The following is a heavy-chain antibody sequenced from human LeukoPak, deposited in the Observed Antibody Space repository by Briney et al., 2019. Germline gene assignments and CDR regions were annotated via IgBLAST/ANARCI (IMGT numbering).Heavy chain of an antibody. CDR2: IYYSGST. CDR3: ARHSGGPYSSWSFDY. CDR1: GGSISSYY. D-gene: IGHD6-6*01. J-gene: IGHJ4*02. V-gene: IGHV4-59*08. Sequence: SETLSLTCTVSGGSISSYYWSWIRQPPGKGLEWIGYIYYSGSTNYNPSLKSRVTISVDTSKNQFSLKLSSVTAADTAVYYCARHSGGPYSSWSFDYWGQGTLVTVAS.